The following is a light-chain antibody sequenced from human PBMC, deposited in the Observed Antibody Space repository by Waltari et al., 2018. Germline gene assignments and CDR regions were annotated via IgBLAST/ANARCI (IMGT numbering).Light chain of an antibody. CDR3: QQRSNWPSFT. Sequence: EIVLTQSPATLSLSPGERATLSCRASQSVSSFLAWYQQKPSQAPRLLIYDASNRATGIPARFSGSGSGTDCTLTITTLEPEDFAVYYCQQRSNWPSFTFGPGTKVDMK. V-gene: IGKV3-11*01. CDR2: DAS. J-gene: IGKJ3*01. CDR1: QSVSSF.